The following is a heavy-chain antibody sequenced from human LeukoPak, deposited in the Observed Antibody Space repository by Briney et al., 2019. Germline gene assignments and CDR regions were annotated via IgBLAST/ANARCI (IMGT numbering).Heavy chain of an antibody. CDR3: ARDHYYTSGISRRYSWFDP. V-gene: IGHV3-7*01. D-gene: IGHD3-10*01. Sequence: QPGGSLRLSCVGSGFNFGTYWMNWVRQAPGKGLEWVANIKEDGSEKNYVDSVKGRFTISRDNAQNSLYLQMNILRAEDTAVYYCARDHYYTSGISRRYSWFDPWGQGTLVTVSS. J-gene: IGHJ5*02. CDR1: GFNFGTYW. CDR2: IKEDGSEK.